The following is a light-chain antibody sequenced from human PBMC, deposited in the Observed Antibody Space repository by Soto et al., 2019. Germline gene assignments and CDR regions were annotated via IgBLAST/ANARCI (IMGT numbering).Light chain of an antibody. V-gene: IGLV1-40*01. CDR1: ASNIGANYD. J-gene: IGLJ3*02. CDR3: QSYDFTLGAFWV. CDR2: GTS. Sequence: QSVLTQPPSVSGAPGQRVTISCTGGASNIGANYDVHWYQQLPGTAPKLLIYGTSNRPSGVPDRFSGSKSGTSASLAITGLQAEDEDHYFCQSYDFTLGAFWVFGGGTQLTV.